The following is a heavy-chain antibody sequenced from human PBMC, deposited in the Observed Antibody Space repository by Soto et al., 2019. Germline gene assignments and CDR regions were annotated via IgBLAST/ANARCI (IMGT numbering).Heavy chain of an antibody. CDR3: ARTADYFDSNGYFYYFDY. Sequence: SETLSLTCTVSGGSISSSSYYWGWIRQPPGKGLEWIGSFSYSGTTYYNPSLMSRVTISVDTSKNQFSLKLSSVNAADTAVYYCARTADYFDSNGYFYYFDYWGQGTLVTVSS. D-gene: IGHD3-22*01. J-gene: IGHJ4*02. CDR1: GGSISSSSYY. CDR2: FSYSGTT. V-gene: IGHV4-39*01.